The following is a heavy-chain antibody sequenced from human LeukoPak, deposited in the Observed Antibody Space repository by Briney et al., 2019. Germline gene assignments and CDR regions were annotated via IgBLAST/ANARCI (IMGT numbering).Heavy chain of an antibody. CDR1: GFTFSSYI. Sequence: GGSLRLSCAASGFTFSSYIMNWVRQAPGKGLEWVSSISSSSSYIYYADSVKGRFTISRDNAKNSLYLQMNSLRAEDTAVYYCARDGSSGWSGTAFDIWGQGTMVTVSS. D-gene: IGHD6-19*01. V-gene: IGHV3-21*01. CDR2: ISSSSSYI. J-gene: IGHJ3*02. CDR3: ARDGSSGWSGTAFDI.